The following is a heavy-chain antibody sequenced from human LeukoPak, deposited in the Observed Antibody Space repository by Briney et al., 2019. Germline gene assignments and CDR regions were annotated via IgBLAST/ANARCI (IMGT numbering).Heavy chain of an antibody. CDR1: GFTFSSYA. D-gene: IGHD1-1*01. CDR2: ISGSGGST. J-gene: IGHJ4*02. V-gene: IGHV3-23*01. Sequence: GGSLRLSCAASGFTFSSYAMSWVRQAPGKGLEWVSAISGSGGSTYYADSVKGRFTISRDSSKNTLYLQMNSLRAEDTAVYYCATDTEMATIGTRDYWGQGTLVTVSS. CDR3: ATDTEMATIGTRDY.